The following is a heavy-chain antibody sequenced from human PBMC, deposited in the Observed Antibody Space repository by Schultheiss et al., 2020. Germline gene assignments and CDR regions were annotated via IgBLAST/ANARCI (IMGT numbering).Heavy chain of an antibody. V-gene: IGHV4-61*01. J-gene: IGHJ5*02. CDR2: IYYSGST. Sequence: SATLSLTCTVSGGSVSSGSYYWSWIRQPPGKGLEWIGYIYYSGSTNYNPSLKSRVTISVDTSKNQFSLKLSSVTAADTAVYYCARCRQNNWFDPWGQGTLVTVSS. CDR3: ARCRQNNWFDP. CDR1: GGSVSSGSYY.